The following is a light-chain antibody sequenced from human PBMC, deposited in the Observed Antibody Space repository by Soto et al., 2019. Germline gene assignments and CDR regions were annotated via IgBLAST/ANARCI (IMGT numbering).Light chain of an antibody. CDR3: QQYESSPST. Sequence: EIVLTQSPCTLSLSPGERATLSCRASQSVSSTYLAWYQQKPGQAPRLLIYAASSRATGIPDRFSGSGSGTDFTLTISRLEPEDFAVYYCQQYESSPSTFGGGTKVEIK. J-gene: IGKJ4*01. CDR1: QSVSSTY. V-gene: IGKV3-20*01. CDR2: AAS.